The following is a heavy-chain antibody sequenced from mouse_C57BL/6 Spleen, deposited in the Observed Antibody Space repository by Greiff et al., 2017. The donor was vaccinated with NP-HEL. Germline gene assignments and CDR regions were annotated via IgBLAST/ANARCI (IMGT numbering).Heavy chain of an antibody. Sequence: EVQLQQSGPGLVKPSQSLSLTCSVTGYSITSGYYWNWIRQFPGNKLEWMGYISYDGSNNYNPSLKNRISITRDTSNNQLFLKFNSVTTEDTATDYCARGGYFDVWGTGTTVTVSS. V-gene: IGHV3-6*01. CDR1: GYSITSGYY. CDR3: ARGGYFDV. CDR2: ISYDGSN. J-gene: IGHJ1*03.